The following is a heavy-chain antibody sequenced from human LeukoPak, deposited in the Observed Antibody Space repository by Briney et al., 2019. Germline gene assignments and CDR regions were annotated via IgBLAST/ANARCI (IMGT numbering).Heavy chain of an antibody. J-gene: IGHJ4*02. CDR1: GDSISSGNY. Sequence: SETLSLTCTVSGDSISSGNYWSWIRQPPGKGLEWIGYVYHSGSTYYNPSLKSRVTISVDTSKNQFSLKLSSVTAADTAVYYCARDPGGNDYGEVHFDYWGQGTLVTVSS. V-gene: IGHV4-38-2*02. CDR3: ARDPGGNDYGEVHFDY. D-gene: IGHD4-17*01. CDR2: VYHSGST.